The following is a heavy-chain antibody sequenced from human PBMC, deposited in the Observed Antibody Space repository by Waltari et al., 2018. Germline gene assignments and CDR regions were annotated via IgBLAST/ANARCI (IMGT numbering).Heavy chain of an antibody. CDR3: ARGCRVLLWFGEHKGWFDP. J-gene: IGHJ5*02. V-gene: IGHV4-34*01. Sequence: QVQLQQWGAGLLKPSETLSLTCAVYGGSFSGYYWSWIRKPPGKGLEWIGEINHSGSTNYNPSLKGRVTISVDTSKNQFSLKLSSVTAADTAVYYCARGCRVLLWFGEHKGWFDPWGQGTLVTVSS. CDR1: GGSFSGYY. CDR2: INHSGST. D-gene: IGHD3-10*01.